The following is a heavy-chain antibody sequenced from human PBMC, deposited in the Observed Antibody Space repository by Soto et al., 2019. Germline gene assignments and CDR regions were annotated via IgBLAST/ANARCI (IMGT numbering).Heavy chain of an antibody. CDR1: GYSFTSYW. CDR3: TKNPDYNGNSESFNF. Sequence: GESLKISCKDSGYSFTSYWIAWVRQTPGKGLEWMGIIYPYDSNTRYSPSFQGQVTISADKSVSTAYLQWSSLKASDTAMCFCTKNPDYNGNSESFNFWGQGTMVTVSS. CDR2: IYPYDSNT. V-gene: IGHV5-51*01. D-gene: IGHD4-4*01. J-gene: IGHJ3*01.